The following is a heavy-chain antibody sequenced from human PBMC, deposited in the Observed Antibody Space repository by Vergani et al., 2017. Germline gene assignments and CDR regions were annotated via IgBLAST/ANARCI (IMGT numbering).Heavy chain of an antibody. D-gene: IGHD6-6*01. CDR3: ARRVTVPPRINXFDP. CDR1: GGSISSSSYY. Sequence: QLQLQESSPGLVKPSETLSLTCTVSGGSISSSSYYWGWIRQPPGKGLEWIGSIYYSGSTYYNPSLKSRVTISVDTSKNQFSLKLSSVTAADTAVYYCARRVTVPPRINXFDPWGQGTLVTVSS. V-gene: IGHV4-39*01. CDR2: IYYSGST. J-gene: IGHJ5*02.